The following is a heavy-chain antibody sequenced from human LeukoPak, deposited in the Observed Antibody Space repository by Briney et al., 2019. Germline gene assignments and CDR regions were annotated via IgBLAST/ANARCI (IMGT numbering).Heavy chain of an antibody. Sequence: GGSLRLSCAASGFTFSSYGMSWVRQAPGKGLEWVSAISVSGNTYHADSVKGRFTISRDSSKNTLYLQMNRLRAEDAAVYYCAKAPVTTCSGAYCYPFDYWGQGTLVTVSS. D-gene: IGHD2-21*01. CDR1: GFTFSSYG. V-gene: IGHV3-23*01. CDR2: ISVSGNT. J-gene: IGHJ4*02. CDR3: AKAPVTTCSGAYCYPFDY.